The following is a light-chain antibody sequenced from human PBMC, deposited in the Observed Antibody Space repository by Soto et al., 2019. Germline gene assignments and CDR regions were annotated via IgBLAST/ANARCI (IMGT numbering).Light chain of an antibody. CDR2: LEGSGSY. J-gene: IGLJ3*02. Sequence: QSVLTQSSSASASLGYSVKLTCTLSSEHSSYIISWHQQQPGKAPRYLMKLEGSGSYNKGSGVPVRFTGYSSGADRYLTIATHQLDDEADYYCESWDSNTRVFGGGTELTVL. CDR3: ESWDSNTRV. CDR1: SEHSSYI. V-gene: IGLV4-60*02.